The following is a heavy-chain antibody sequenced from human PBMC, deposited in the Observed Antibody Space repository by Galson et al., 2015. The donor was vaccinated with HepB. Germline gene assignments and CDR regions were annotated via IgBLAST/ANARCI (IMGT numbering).Heavy chain of an antibody. V-gene: IGHV4-34*01. CDR2: ISDKGGT. Sequence: ETLSLTCSVHNGSVNGHYWSWIRQTPGKGLHWIGEISDKGGTNYTPSLKSRVTISIDRSKNQISLTLRSVTAADTAVYFCGRAYGDYGRDAFDLWGQGTMVTVSS. D-gene: IGHD4-17*01. CDR1: NGSVNGHY. J-gene: IGHJ3*01. CDR3: GRAYGDYGRDAFDL.